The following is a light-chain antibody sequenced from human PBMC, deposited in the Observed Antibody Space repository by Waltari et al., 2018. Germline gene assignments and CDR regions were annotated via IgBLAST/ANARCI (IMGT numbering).Light chain of an antibody. J-gene: IGLJ2*01. Sequence: QSVVTQPASVSGSPGQSISISCTGTSTALGANDYVSWYQQHPDRAPQLVIYDVSVRPSGVSIRFSGSKSGNTASLTISGLQAEDEALYYCSSYTLTNPVVFGGGTKLTVL. V-gene: IGLV2-14*03. CDR1: STALGANDY. CDR3: SSYTLTNPVV. CDR2: DVS.